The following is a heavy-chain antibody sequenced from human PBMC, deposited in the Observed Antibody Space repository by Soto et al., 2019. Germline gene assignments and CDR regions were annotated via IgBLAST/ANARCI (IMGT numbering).Heavy chain of an antibody. CDR1: GGSISSYY. V-gene: IGHV4-59*08. Sequence: QVQLQESGPGLVKPSETLSLTCTVSGGSISSYYWSWIRQPPGKGLEWIGYIYYSGSTNYNPSLKSRVTISVDTSKNQFSLKLSSVTAADTAVYYCARQETADFWSGYYADWGQGTLVTVSS. CDR3: ARQETADFWSGYYAD. D-gene: IGHD3-3*01. CDR2: IYYSGST. J-gene: IGHJ4*02.